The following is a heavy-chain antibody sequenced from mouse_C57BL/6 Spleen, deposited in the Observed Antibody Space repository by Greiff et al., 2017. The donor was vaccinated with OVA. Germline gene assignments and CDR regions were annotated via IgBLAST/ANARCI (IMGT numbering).Heavy chain of an antibody. D-gene: IGHD5-1-1*01. CDR2: IYPGSGST. V-gene: IGHV1-55*01. CDR1: GYTFTSSW. Sequence: QVHVKQPGAELVKPGASVKLSCKASGYTFTSSWITWVKQRPGQGLEWIGKIYPGSGSTNYNEKFQSKATLTADTSSSTAYMQLSSLTSEYSAVYSCARGNTFFAYWGQGTLLTVSA. J-gene: IGHJ3*01. CDR3: ARGNTFFAY.